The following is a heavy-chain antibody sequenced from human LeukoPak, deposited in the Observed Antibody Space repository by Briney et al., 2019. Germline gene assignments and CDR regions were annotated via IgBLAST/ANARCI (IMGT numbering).Heavy chain of an antibody. CDR1: GYTFTSYA. J-gene: IGHJ4*02. CDR3: ARGHTRRSRITTPFDY. D-gene: IGHD3-3*01. CDR2: INAGNGNT. Sequence: ASVKVSCKASGYTFTSYAMHWVRQAPGQRLEWMGWINAGNGNTKYSQEFQGRVTITRDTSASTAYVELSSVTAADTAVYYCARGHTRRSRITTPFDYWGQGTLVTVSS. V-gene: IGHV1-3*03.